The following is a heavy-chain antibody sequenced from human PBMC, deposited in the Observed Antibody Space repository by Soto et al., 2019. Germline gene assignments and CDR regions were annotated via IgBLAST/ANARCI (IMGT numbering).Heavy chain of an antibody. CDR1: GYSISSSNW. Sequence: QVQLQESGPGLVKPSDTLSLTCAVSGYSISSSNWCGWIRQPPGKGLEWIGYIYYSGTTYYNPSLKRRVTMPVATSKNQFSLKLTSVTAVDTAVYYWARREIQGPIDYWGQGTLVTVSS. CDR3: ARREIQGPIDY. J-gene: IGHJ4*02. CDR2: IYYSGTT. V-gene: IGHV4-28*01. D-gene: IGHD1-26*01.